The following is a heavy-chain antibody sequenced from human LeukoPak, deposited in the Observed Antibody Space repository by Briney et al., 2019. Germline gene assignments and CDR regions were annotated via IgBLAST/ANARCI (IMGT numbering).Heavy chain of an antibody. CDR2: INPNSGGT. Sequence: SVKVSCKASGYTFAGYYMHWVRQAPGQGLEWMGWINPNSGGTNYAQKFQGRVTMTRDTSISTAYMELSRLRSDDTAVYYCARGGFLEWFPHYYFDYWGQGTLVTVSS. CDR3: ARGGFLEWFPHYYFDY. J-gene: IGHJ4*02. V-gene: IGHV1-2*02. CDR1: GYTFAGYY. D-gene: IGHD3-3*01.